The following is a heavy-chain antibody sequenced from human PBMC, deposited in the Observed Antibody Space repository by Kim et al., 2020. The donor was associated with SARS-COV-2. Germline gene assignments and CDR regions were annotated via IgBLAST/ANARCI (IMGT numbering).Heavy chain of an antibody. CDR3: ARGVLLWFGEPYGMDV. D-gene: IGHD3-10*01. V-gene: IGHV3-30*07. J-gene: IGHJ6*02. Sequence: SVKGRFTIAKDNSKNTMYLQMNGLRAEDTAVYFCARGVLLWFGEPYGMDVWGQGTTVTVSS.